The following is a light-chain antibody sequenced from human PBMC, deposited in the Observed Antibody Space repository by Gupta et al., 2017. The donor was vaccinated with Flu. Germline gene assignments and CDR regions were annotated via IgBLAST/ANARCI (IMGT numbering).Light chain of an antibody. CDR1: KTISSY. CDR2: AAS. J-gene: IGKJ4*01. Sequence: DIQMTQSPSSLSASVGDRVTITCRASKTISSYLNWYQQKPGKAPKFLIYAASSLQSGVPSRFSGSGSGTDFTLPISSLQPEDFATYYCQQTYSSPLTFGGGTKVEIK. CDR3: QQTYSSPLT. V-gene: IGKV1-39*01.